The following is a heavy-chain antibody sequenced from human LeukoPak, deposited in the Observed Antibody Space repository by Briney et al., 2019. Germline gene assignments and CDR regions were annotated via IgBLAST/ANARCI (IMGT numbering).Heavy chain of an antibody. Sequence: GRSLRPSCAASGFTFSSYGMHWVRQAPGKGLEWVSAISGSGGSTYYADSVKGRFTISRDNSKNTLYLQMNSLRAEDTAVYYCAKPLRFLEWLLTFYYMDVWGKGTTVTVSS. CDR1: GFTFSSYG. V-gene: IGHV3-23*01. D-gene: IGHD3-3*01. CDR3: AKPLRFLEWLLTFYYMDV. J-gene: IGHJ6*03. CDR2: ISGSGGST.